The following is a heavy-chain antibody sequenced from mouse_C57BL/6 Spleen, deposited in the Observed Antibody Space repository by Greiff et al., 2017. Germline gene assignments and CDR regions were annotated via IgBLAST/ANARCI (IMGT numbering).Heavy chain of an antibody. V-gene: IGHV5-6*02. J-gene: IGHJ1*03. D-gene: IGHD2-4*01. CDR3: ARRGDYDSYWYFDV. Sequence: EVKVVESGGDLVKPGGSLKLSCAASGFTFSSYGMSWVRQTPDKRLEWVATISSGGSYTYYPDSVKGRFTISRDHAKNTLYLQMSSLKSEDTAMYYCARRGDYDSYWYFDVWGTGTTVTVSS. CDR1: GFTFSSYG. CDR2: ISSGGSYT.